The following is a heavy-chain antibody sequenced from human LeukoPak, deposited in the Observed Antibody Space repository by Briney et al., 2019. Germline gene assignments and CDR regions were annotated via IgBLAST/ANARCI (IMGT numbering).Heavy chain of an antibody. J-gene: IGHJ4*02. Sequence: GGSLRLSCAASGFTFSSYAMSWVRQAPGKGLEWVSAISGSGGSTYYADSVKGRFTISRDNSKNTLYLQMNSLRAEDTAVYYCAKDRRIVVVPAANSDYWGQGTLVTVSS. D-gene: IGHD2-2*01. CDR2: ISGSGGST. CDR3: AKDRRIVVVPAANSDY. V-gene: IGHV3-23*01. CDR1: GFTFSSYA.